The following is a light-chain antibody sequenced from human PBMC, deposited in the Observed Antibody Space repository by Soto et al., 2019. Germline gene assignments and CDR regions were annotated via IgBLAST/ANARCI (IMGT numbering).Light chain of an antibody. V-gene: IGLV1-44*01. CDR1: TSNIGSNT. J-gene: IGLJ3*02. Sequence: QAVVTQPPSASGTPGQKVTISCSGNTSNIGSNTVNWYQQFPGTAPKFLIFSTTQRPSGVPARFSGSKSGTSASLAIGGLQPDDDAHYSCGAWDNSLKGWVFGGGTKLTVL. CDR3: GAWDNSLKGWV. CDR2: STT.